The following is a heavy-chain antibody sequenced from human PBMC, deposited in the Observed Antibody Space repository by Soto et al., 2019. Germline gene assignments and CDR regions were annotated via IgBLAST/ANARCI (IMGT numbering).Heavy chain of an antibody. CDR2: ISSSSSYI. D-gene: IGHD1-26*01. CDR1: GFTFSSYS. Sequence: GGSLRLSCAASGFTFSSYSMNWVRQAPGKGLEWVSSISSSSSYIYYADSVKGRFTISGDNAKNSLYLEMNSLRAEDTAVYYCARFPPIGELLPKMDYYYGMDVWGPGTTVTVSS. CDR3: ARFPPIGELLPKMDYYYGMDV. J-gene: IGHJ6*02. V-gene: IGHV3-21*01.